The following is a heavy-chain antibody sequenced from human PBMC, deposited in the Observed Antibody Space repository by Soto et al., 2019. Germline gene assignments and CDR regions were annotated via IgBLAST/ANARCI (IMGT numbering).Heavy chain of an antibody. CDR2: IWYDGSNK. Sequence: QPGGSLRLSCAASGLTFSSYGMHWVRQAPGKGLEWVAVIWYDGSNKYYADSVKGRFTISRDNSKNTLYLQMNSLRAEDTAVYYCARDSGGFPPDQLLGFDYWGQGTLVTVSS. D-gene: IGHD2-2*01. J-gene: IGHJ4*02. CDR1: GLTFSSYG. V-gene: IGHV3-33*01. CDR3: ARDSGGFPPDQLLGFDY.